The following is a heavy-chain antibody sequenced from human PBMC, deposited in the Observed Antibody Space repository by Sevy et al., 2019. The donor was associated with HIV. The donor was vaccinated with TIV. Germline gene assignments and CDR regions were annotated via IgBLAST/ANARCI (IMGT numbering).Heavy chain of an antibody. CDR2: ISSSVSTI. D-gene: IGHD5-12*01. J-gene: IGHJ4*02. V-gene: IGHV3-11*01. CDR3: ARDKWLRFISDY. CDR1: GFTFSDYY. Sequence: GGSLRLSCAASGFTFSDYYMSWIRQAPGKGLEWVSYISSSVSTIYYADSVKGRFTISRDNAKNSLYLQMNSLRAEETAVYYCARDKWLRFISDYWGQGTLVTVSS.